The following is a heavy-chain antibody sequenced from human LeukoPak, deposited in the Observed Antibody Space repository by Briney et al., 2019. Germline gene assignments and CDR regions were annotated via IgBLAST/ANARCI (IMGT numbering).Heavy chain of an antibody. CDR3: ASSHYYGSGAYYLSY. CDR2: IGDSGATT. J-gene: IGHJ4*02. V-gene: IGHV3-23*01. Sequence: HPGGSLRLSCAASGFTLSSYAMTWVRQAPGKGLEWVSDIGDSGATTYYADSVKGRFTISRDNSKNTLYLQMSSLRAEDTAVYFCASSHYYGSGAYYLSYWGQGTLVTVSS. CDR1: GFTLSSYA. D-gene: IGHD3-10*01.